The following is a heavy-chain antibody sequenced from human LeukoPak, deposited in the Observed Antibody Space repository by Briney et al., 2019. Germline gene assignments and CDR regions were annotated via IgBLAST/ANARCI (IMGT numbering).Heavy chain of an antibody. CDR3: ARGSQSFYYDSSGYPFDS. V-gene: IGHV4-38-2*01. Sequence: SETLSLTCAVSGLTISSGYYWGWIRQPPGKGLEWIGSIYHSGSSYYNPSLRSRVAMSVDTSRNQFYLKLTSVTVADTAVYYCARGSQSFYYDSSGYPFDSWGQGTLVTVSS. J-gene: IGHJ4*02. CDR2: IYHSGSS. CDR1: GLTISSGYY. D-gene: IGHD3-22*01.